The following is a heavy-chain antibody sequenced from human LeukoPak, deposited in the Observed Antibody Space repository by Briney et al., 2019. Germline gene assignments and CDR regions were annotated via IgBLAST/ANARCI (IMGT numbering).Heavy chain of an antibody. D-gene: IGHD1-26*01. J-gene: IGHJ4*02. CDR2: IYSGGST. V-gene: IGHV3-66*01. CDR1: GFTVSNNY. Sequence: AGGSLRLSCAASGFTVSNNYMSWVRQAPGKGLEWVSVIYSGGSTYYADSVKGRFTISRDNSKNTLYLQMNSLRAEDTAVYYCARDASIVGELDYWGQGTLVTVSS. CDR3: ARDASIVGELDY.